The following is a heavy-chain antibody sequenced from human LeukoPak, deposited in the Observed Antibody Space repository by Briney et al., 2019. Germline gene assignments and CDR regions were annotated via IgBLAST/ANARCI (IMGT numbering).Heavy chain of an antibody. V-gene: IGHV3-30*04. CDR1: GFTFSSYA. Sequence: SGGSLRLSCAASGFTFSSYAMHWVRQAPGKGLEWVAVISYDGSNKYYADSVKGRFTISRDNSKNTLYLQMDSLRAEDTAVYHCARGYSSAWYYFDYWGQGTLVTVSS. J-gene: IGHJ4*02. CDR3: ARGYSSAWYYFDY. CDR2: ISYDGSNK. D-gene: IGHD6-13*01.